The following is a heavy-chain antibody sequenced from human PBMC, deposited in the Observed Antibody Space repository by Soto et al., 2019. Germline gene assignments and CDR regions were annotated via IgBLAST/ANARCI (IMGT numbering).Heavy chain of an antibody. CDR3: ARGDPDSTMSTLTEHQDC. J-gene: IGHJ4*02. V-gene: IGHV1-8*01. Sequence: ASVKVSCKASGYTFTSYDINWVRQATGQGLEWMGWMNPNSGNTGYAQKFQGRVTMTRNTSISTAYMELSSLRSEDTAVYYCARGDPDSTMSTLTEHQDCWGQGTLVTVSS. CDR1: GYTFTSYD. CDR2: MNPNSGNT. D-gene: IGHD4-4*01.